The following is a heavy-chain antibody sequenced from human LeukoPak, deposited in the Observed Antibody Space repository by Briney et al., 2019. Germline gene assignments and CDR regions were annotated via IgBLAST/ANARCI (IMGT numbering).Heavy chain of an antibody. Sequence: GGSLRPSCAASGFTFSSYSMNWVRQAPGKGLEWVSSISSSSSYIYYADSVKGRFTISRDNAKNSLYLQMNSLRAEDTAVYYCARDRYYYDSSGYYPFDYWGQGTLVTVSS. D-gene: IGHD3-22*01. V-gene: IGHV3-21*01. CDR2: ISSSSSYI. J-gene: IGHJ4*02. CDR1: GFTFSSYS. CDR3: ARDRYYYDSSGYYPFDY.